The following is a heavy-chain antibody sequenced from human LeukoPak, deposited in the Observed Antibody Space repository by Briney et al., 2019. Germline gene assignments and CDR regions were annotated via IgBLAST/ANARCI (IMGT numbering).Heavy chain of an antibody. CDR2: ISGSGGST. D-gene: IGHD3-10*01. V-gene: IGHV3-23*01. CDR3: AKDGVWFGDFDY. J-gene: IGHJ4*02. Sequence: GGSLRLSCVASGFTFSSYAMSWVRQAPGKGLEWVSAISGSGGSTYYADSVKGRFTISRDNSKNTLYLQMNSLRAEDTAVYYCAKDGVWFGDFDYWGQGTLVTVSS. CDR1: GFTFSSYA.